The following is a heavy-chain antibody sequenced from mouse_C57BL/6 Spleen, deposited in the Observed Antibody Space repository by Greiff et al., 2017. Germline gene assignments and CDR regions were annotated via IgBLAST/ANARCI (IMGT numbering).Heavy chain of an antibody. CDR3: AREGTVVGPFDY. CDR2: ISDGGSYT. V-gene: IGHV5-4*01. Sequence: EVNVVESGGGLVKPGGSLKLSCAASGFTFSSYAMSWVRQTPEKRLEWVATISDGGSYTYYPDNVKGRFTISRDNAKNNLYLQMSHLKSEDTAMYYCAREGTVVGPFDYWGQGTTLTVSS. CDR1: GFTFSSYA. D-gene: IGHD1-1*01. J-gene: IGHJ2*01.